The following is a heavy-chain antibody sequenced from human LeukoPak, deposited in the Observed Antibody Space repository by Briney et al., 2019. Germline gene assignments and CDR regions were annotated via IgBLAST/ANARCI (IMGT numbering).Heavy chain of an antibody. Sequence: GASVKVSCKASGSTFTGYYMHWVRQAPGQGLEWMGRINPNSGGTNYAQKFQGRVTMTRDTSISTAYMELSRLRSDDTAVYYCASRPNRGTDDYYYYYYMDVWGKGTTVTVSS. J-gene: IGHJ6*03. CDR1: GSTFTGYY. V-gene: IGHV1-2*06. D-gene: IGHD3-10*01. CDR3: ASRPNRGTDDYYYYYYMDV. CDR2: INPNSGGT.